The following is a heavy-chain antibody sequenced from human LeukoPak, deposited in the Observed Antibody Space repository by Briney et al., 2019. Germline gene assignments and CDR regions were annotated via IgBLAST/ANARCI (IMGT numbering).Heavy chain of an antibody. V-gene: IGHV1-2*02. CDR2: INPNSGGT. J-gene: IGHJ5*02. CDR3: ARDLGVWGSYRYGWFDP. Sequence: ASVKVSCKASGYTFTVYYMHWVRQAPGQGLEWMGWINPNSGGTNYAQKFQGRVTMTRDTSISTAYMELSRLRSDDTAVYYCARDLGVWGSYRYGWFDPWGQGTLVTVSS. D-gene: IGHD3-16*02. CDR1: GYTFTVYY.